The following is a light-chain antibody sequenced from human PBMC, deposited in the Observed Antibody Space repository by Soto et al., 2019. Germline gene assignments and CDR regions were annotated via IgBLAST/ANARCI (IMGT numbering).Light chain of an antibody. CDR1: QGISSY. CDR3: QQLNSYPT. Sequence: DIQLTQSPSFLSASVGDRVTITCRASQGISSYLAWYQQKPGKAPKLLIYAASTLQSGVPSRFSGSGSETEFTLTISSLQPEDFATYYCQQLNSYPTFGQGTRLEIK. CDR2: AAS. J-gene: IGKJ5*01. V-gene: IGKV1-9*01.